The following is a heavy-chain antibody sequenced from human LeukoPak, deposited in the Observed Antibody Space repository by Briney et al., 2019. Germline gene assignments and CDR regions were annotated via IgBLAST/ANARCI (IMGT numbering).Heavy chain of an antibody. CDR3: AKSAAGVWSGYYYWLDP. J-gene: IGHJ5*02. Sequence: GGSLRLSCVASGFSFSSHAMSWFRQAPGRGLEWVSAISGSGGSTYYADSVKGRVTISRDNSKNTLYLQMNILRAEDTAVYYCAKSAAGVWSGYYYWLDPWGQGTLVTVSS. CDR1: GFSFSSHA. D-gene: IGHD3-3*01. CDR2: ISGSGGST. V-gene: IGHV3-23*01.